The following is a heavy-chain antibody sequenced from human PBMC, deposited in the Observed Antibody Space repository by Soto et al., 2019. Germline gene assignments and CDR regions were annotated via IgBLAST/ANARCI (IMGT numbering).Heavy chain of an antibody. J-gene: IGHJ4*02. D-gene: IGHD5-12*01. CDR2: IYYSGST. CDR1: GGSISSSSYY. CDR3: AGGTDGKKVAY. V-gene: IGHV4-39*01. Sequence: PSETLSLTCTVSGGSISSSSYYWGWIRQPPGKGLEWIGSIYYSGSTYYNPSLKSRVTISVDTSKNQFSLTLSSVTAADTAVYYCAGGTDGKKVAYWGQGTLVTVSS.